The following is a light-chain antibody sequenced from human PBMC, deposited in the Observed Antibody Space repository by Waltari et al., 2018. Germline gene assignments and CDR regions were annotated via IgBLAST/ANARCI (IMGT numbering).Light chain of an antibody. CDR3: QQYYSYPLT. V-gene: IGKV1-5*03. CDR2: KAS. Sequence: DIQMTQSPSTLSASVGDRVTITCRASQSISSWMGWHKQKPGKAPNLLIYKASTLESGVPSRFSGSGSGTEFTLTISSLQPDDFATYYCQQYYSYPLTFGGGTKVEI. J-gene: IGKJ4*01. CDR1: QSISSW.